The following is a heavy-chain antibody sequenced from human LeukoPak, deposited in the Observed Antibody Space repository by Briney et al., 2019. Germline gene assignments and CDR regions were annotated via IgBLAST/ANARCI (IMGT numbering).Heavy chain of an antibody. Sequence: GGSLRLSCAASGFTFSSYSMNWVRQAPGKGLEWVSYISSSSSSTIYYADSVKGRFTISRDNAKNSLYLQMNSLRAEDTAVYYCARGDSPWGYYYYYMDVWGRGTTVTVSS. J-gene: IGHJ6*03. V-gene: IGHV3-48*01. D-gene: IGHD1-26*01. CDR1: GFTFSSYS. CDR2: ISSSSSSTI. CDR3: ARGDSPWGYYYYYMDV.